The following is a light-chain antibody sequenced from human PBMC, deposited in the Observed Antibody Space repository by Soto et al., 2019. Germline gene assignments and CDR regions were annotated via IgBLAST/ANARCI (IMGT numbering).Light chain of an antibody. J-gene: IGLJ1*01. V-gene: IGLV2-11*01. Sequence: QSALTQPRSVSGSPGQSVTISCTGTTNDVGNYNYVSWCQQHPSKAPKLMIYDVTKRPSGVPDRFSGSKSGNTASLTISGLQAEDEADYYCCSYAGSYSYVFGTGTKVTVL. CDR1: TNDVGNYNY. CDR2: DVT. CDR3: CSYAGSYSYV.